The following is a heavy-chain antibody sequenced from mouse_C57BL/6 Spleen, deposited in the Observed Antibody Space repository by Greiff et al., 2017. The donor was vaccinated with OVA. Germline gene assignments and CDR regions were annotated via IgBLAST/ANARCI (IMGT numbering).Heavy chain of an antibody. J-gene: IGHJ3*01. V-gene: IGHV5-9*01. CDR1: GFTFSSYT. D-gene: IGHD2-5*01. CDR2: ISGGGGNT. Sequence: EVKLVESGGGLVKPGGSLKLSCAASGFTFSSYTMSWVRQTPEKRLEWVATISGGGGNTYYPDSVKGRFTISRDNAKNTLYLQMSSLRSEDTALYYCARQGAYYSNTWFAYWGQGTLVTVSA. CDR3: ARQGAYYSNTWFAY.